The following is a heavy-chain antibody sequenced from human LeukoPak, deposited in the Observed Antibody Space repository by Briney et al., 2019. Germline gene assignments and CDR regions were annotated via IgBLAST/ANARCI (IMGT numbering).Heavy chain of an antibody. J-gene: IGHJ4*02. CDR2: INSDGSST. CDR1: GFTFSSYS. Sequence: GGSLRLSCAASGFTFSSYSMNWVRQAPGKGLVWVSRINSDGSSTSYTDSVKGRFTISRDNAKNTLYLQMNSLRAEDTAVYYCARDPSSSPGAGYWGQGTLVTVSS. V-gene: IGHV3-74*01. CDR3: ARDPSSSPGAGY. D-gene: IGHD6-6*01.